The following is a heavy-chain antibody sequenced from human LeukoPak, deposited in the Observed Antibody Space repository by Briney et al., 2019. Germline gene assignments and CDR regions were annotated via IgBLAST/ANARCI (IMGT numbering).Heavy chain of an antibody. D-gene: IGHD1-26*01. CDR3: ARRGSGSYGFDY. J-gene: IGHJ4*02. Sequence: PGGSLRLSCAASGFTFSSYDMRWVRQATGKGLEWVSAIGAAGDTYYPGSLKGRFTISRENAKNSLYLQMNSLRAEDTAVYYCARRGSGSYGFDYWGQGTLVTVSS. V-gene: IGHV3-13*01. CDR1: GFTFSSYD. CDR2: IGAAGDT.